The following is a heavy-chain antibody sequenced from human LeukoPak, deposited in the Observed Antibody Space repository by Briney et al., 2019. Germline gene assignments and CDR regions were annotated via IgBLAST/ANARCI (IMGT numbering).Heavy chain of an antibody. CDR3: ARGWDSSAPPVDP. D-gene: IGHD3-22*01. Sequence: GGSLTLSCAASGFTFSSYWMHWVRQAPGKGLVWVSRINSAGSSTSYADSVKGRFTISRDNAKNTLYLQMNSLRAEDTAVYYCARGWDSSAPPVDPWGQGTLVTVSS. J-gene: IGHJ5*02. V-gene: IGHV3-74*01. CDR1: GFTFSSYW. CDR2: INSAGSST.